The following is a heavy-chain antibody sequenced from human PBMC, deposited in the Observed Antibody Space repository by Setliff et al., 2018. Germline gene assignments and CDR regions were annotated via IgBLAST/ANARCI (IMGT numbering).Heavy chain of an antibody. CDR1: GGSISSISYY. D-gene: IGHD4-17*01. CDR3: ARGRLLYVGDSHYFDN. Sequence: PSETLSLTCTVPGGSISSISYYWGWIRQPPGKGLEWIGTVYDSGTTYYNPSLKSRLTMSVDTSKNQFTLKVISVTAADTAVYYCARGRLLYVGDSHYFDNWGQGTLVTVSS. J-gene: IGHJ4*02. V-gene: IGHV4-39*06. CDR2: VYDSGTT.